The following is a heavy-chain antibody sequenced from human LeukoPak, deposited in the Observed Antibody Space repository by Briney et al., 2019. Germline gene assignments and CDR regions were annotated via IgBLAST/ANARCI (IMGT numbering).Heavy chain of an antibody. V-gene: IGHV1-18*01. D-gene: IGHD3-22*01. CDR3: ATIYYYDSSGFFDP. CDR1: GYTFTSYG. Sequence: ASVKVSCKASGYTFTSYGISWVRQAPGQGLEWMGWISAYNGNTNYAQKLQGRVTMTTDTSTSTAYMELRSLRSDDTAVYYCATIYYYDSSGFFDPWGQGTLVTVSS. CDR2: ISAYNGNT. J-gene: IGHJ5*02.